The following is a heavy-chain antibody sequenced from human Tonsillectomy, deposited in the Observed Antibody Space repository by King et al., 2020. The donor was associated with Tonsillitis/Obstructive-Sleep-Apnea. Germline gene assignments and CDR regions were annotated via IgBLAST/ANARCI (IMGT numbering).Heavy chain of an antibody. J-gene: IGHJ6*02. CDR1: GGSISSSSYY. CDR3: ARQDHFWSGYDLDYYGMDV. CDR2: MYYSGST. Sequence: QLQESGPGLVKPSETLSLTCTVSGGSISSSSYYWGWIRQPPGKGLEWIGSMYYSGSTYYNPSLKSRVTISVDTSKNQFSLKLSSVTATDTAVYYCARQDHFWSGYDLDYYGMDVWGQGTTVTVS. V-gene: IGHV4-39*01. D-gene: IGHD3-3*02.